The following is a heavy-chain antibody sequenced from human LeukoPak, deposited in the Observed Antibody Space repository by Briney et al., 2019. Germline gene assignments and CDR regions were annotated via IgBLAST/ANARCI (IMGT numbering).Heavy chain of an antibody. CDR2: IYYNGST. V-gene: IGHV4-59*01. D-gene: IGHD6-13*01. CDR3: ARSGGYSSSWSL. J-gene: IGHJ4*02. CDR1: GDSISTYY. Sequence: SSETLSLTCTVPGDSISTYYWNWIRQPPGKGLEWIGYIYYNGSTNYNPSLKRRVTISVDTSNNQFSLKLSSVTAADTAVYYCARSGGYSSSWSLWGQGTLVPVS.